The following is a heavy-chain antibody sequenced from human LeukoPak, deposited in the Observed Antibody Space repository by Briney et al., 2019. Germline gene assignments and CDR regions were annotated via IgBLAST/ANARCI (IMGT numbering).Heavy chain of an antibody. D-gene: IGHD4-17*01. J-gene: IGHJ5*02. CDR3: ARSDTTVTGLDP. CDR1: GYSISSGYY. CDR2: IYHSGST. V-gene: IGHV4-38-2*02. Sequence: PSETLSLTCTVSGYSISSGYYWGWIRQPPGKGLEWIGSIYHSGSTYYNPSLKSRVTISVDTSKNQFSLKLSSVTAADTAVYYCARSDTTVTGLDPWGQGTLVSVSS.